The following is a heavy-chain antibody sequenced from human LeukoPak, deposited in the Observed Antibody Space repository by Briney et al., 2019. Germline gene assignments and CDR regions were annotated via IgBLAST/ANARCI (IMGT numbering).Heavy chain of an antibody. Sequence: GGSLRLSCAASGFTFSSYEMNWVRQAPGKGLEWVSYIRSSGSTIYYADSVKGRFTISRDNAKNSLYLQMNSLRAEDTAVYYCARDGTVTALVYYYYGMDVWGKGTTVTVSS. CDR1: GFTFSSYE. J-gene: IGHJ6*04. CDR3: ARDGTVTALVYYYYGMDV. D-gene: IGHD4-17*01. V-gene: IGHV3-48*03. CDR2: IRSSGSTI.